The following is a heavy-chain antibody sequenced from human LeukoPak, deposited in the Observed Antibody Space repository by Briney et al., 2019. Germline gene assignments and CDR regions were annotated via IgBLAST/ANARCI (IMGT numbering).Heavy chain of an antibody. CDR1: GYTFTSYF. J-gene: IGHJ4*02. Sequence: GASVKVSCKASGYTFTSYFIHWVRQAPGQGLEWMGIINPNGGATNYAQKFQGRVSLTRDTSTSTVYMELSSLRSEDTAVYYCARGSSTQRQNPLDYWGQGTLVIVSS. D-gene: IGHD2-15*01. V-gene: IGHV1-46*01. CDR2: INPNGGAT. CDR3: ARGSSTQRQNPLDY.